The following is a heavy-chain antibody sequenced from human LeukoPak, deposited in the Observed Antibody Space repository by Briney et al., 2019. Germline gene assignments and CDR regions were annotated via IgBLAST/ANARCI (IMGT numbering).Heavy chain of an antibody. V-gene: IGHV3-33*06. CDR2: IWYDGSNK. D-gene: IGHD1-7*01. CDR1: GFTFSSYG. J-gene: IGHJ4*02. CDR3: AKITVTTED. Sequence: GGSLRLSCAASGFTFSSYGMHWVRQAPGKGLEWVAVIWYDGSNKYYADSVKGRFTISRDNSKNTLYLQMNSLRAEDTAVYYCAKITVTTEDWGQGTLVTVSS.